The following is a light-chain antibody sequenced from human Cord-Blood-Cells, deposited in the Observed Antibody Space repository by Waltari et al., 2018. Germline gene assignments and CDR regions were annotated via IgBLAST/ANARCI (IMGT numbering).Light chain of an antibody. J-gene: IGKJ5*01. V-gene: IGKV2-28*01. CDR2: LGS. CDR3: MQALQTPIT. CDR1: QSPLHINGYNY. Sequence: DIVITQSLLSLLVTPDEAASISCRSSQSPLHINGYNYLHWYLQKPGQYPQLLIYLGSNRASGVPDRFSGSGSGTDCTLKISRVEAEDVGVYYCMQALQTPITFGQGTRLEIK.